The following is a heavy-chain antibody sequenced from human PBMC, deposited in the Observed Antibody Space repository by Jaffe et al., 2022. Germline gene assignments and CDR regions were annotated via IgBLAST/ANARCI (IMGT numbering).Heavy chain of an antibody. CDR3: ASETTYYYGSGSYYKNLPMGYYYMDV. CDR1: GFTFSDHY. J-gene: IGHJ6*03. CDR2: TRNKANSYTT. D-gene: IGHD3-10*01. Sequence: EVQLVESGGGLVQPGGSLRLSCAASGFTFSDHYMDWVRQAPGKGLEWVGRTRNKANSYTTEYAASVKGRFTISRDDSKNSLYLQMNSLKTEDTAVYYCASETTYYYGSGSYYKNLPMGYYYMDVWGKGTTVTVSS. V-gene: IGHV3-72*01.